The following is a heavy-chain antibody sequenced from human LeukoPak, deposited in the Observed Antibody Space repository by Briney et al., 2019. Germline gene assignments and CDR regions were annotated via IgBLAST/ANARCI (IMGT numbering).Heavy chain of an antibody. CDR2: IYYSGST. D-gene: IGHD6-13*01. V-gene: IGHV4-31*03. Sequence: SQTLSLTCTVSGGSISSGGYYWGWIRQHPGKGLEWIGYIYYSGSTYYNPSLKSRVTISVDTSKNQFSLKLSSVTAADTAVYYCARGEKQQLVLGYYMDVWGKGTTVTVSS. J-gene: IGHJ6*03. CDR1: GGSISSGGYY. CDR3: ARGEKQQLVLGYYMDV.